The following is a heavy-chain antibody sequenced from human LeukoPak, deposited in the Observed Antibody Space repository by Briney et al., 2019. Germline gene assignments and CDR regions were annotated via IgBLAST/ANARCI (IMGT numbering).Heavy chain of an antibody. V-gene: IGHV3-74*01. CDR1: GFTFSSYW. J-gene: IGHJ4*02. D-gene: IGHD3-10*01. CDR2: INSDGSST. CDR3: ARGPRGGTLDF. Sequence: GGSLRLSCAASGFTFSSYWMHWVRQAPGKGLVWVSRINSDGSSTSYADSVKGRFTISRDNAKNTLYLQMNSLSAEDTAVYYCARGPRGGTLDFWGQGTLVTVSS.